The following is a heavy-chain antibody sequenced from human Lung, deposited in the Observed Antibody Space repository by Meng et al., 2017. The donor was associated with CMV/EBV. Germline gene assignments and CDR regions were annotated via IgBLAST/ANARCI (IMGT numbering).Heavy chain of an antibody. CDR2: LYPDGST. CDR3: ARTPVRFCNTHMCYAFDY. Sequence: QEQLEESGPRRVKPSETLSVTCIVSSDSITNYFWSWVRQPAGKGLEWIGRLYPDGSTDYNPSLSSRLTLSLDTSKIRFSLKLRSVTAADTAIYYCARTPVRFCNTHMCYAFDYWGQGALVTVSS. V-gene: IGHV4-4*07. D-gene: IGHD2-2*01. J-gene: IGHJ4*02. CDR1: SDSITNYF.